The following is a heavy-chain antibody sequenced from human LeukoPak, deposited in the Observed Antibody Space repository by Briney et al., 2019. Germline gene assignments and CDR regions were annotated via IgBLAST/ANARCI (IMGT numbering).Heavy chain of an antibody. CDR2: ISSSSSYI. CDR1: GFTFSSYS. D-gene: IGHD3-16*02. Sequence: PGGSLRPSCAASGFTFSSYSMNWVRQAPGKGLEWVSSISSSSSYIYYADSVKGRFTISRDNAKNSLYLQMNSLRAEDTAVYYCARDRLFYDYIWGSYRYWGQGTLVTVSS. CDR3: ARDRLFYDYIWGSYRY. V-gene: IGHV3-21*04. J-gene: IGHJ4*02.